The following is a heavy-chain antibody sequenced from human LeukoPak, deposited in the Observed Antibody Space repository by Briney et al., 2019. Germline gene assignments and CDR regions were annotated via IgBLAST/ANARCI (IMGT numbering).Heavy chain of an antibody. J-gene: IGHJ4*02. D-gene: IGHD4-17*01. CDR3: ARGFSSDTDYGDYYFDY. V-gene: IGHV1-46*01. CDR1: GYTFTSYY. Sequence: ASVKVSCKASGYTFTSYYMHWVRQAPGQGLEWMGIINPSGGSTSYAQKFQGRVTMTRDTSTSTVYMELSSLRSEDTAAYYCARGFSSDTDYGDYYFDYWGQGTLVTVSS. CDR2: INPSGGST.